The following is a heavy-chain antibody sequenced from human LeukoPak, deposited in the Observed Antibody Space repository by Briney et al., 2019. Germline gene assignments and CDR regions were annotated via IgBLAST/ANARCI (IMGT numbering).Heavy chain of an antibody. J-gene: IGHJ4*02. Sequence: GGSLRLSCAASRFTFSSYAMHWVRQAPGKGLEWVTVISYDGSNKYYADSVKGRFTISRDNSKNTLYLQMNSLRAEDTAVYYCARAAASDGTYHYYLDYWGQGTLVTVSS. CDR2: ISYDGSNK. CDR1: RFTFSSYA. CDR3: ARAAASDGTYHYYLDY. D-gene: IGHD1-26*01. V-gene: IGHV3-30-3*01.